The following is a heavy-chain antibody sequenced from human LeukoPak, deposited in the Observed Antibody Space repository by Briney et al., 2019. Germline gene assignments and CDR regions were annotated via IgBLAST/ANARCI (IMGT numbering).Heavy chain of an antibody. CDR1: GFTFSTYA. Sequence: GSLRLSCAASGFTFSTYAMCWVRQAPGKGLEWVSTVRGSGASTYYAYSVKGRFTISRDNCKNTLYLQMNSLRAEDTAVYYCAKDDGRSSSWDFDYWGQGTLVT. CDR3: AKDDGRSSSWDFDY. CDR2: VRGSGAST. V-gene: IGHV3-23*01. J-gene: IGHJ4*02. D-gene: IGHD6-13*01.